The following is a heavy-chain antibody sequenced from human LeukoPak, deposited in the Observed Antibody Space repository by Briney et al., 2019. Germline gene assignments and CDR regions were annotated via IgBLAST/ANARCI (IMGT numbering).Heavy chain of an antibody. Sequence: ASVKASYKLSGYTHTQLSMHWCRQAPGKGPEGMGGFDPEDGETIYAQKFQGRVTMTEDTSTDTAYMELSSLRSEDTAVYYCATEPGIAAYYYGMDVWGQGTTVTVSS. CDR2: FDPEDGET. V-gene: IGHV1-24*01. CDR1: GYTHTQLS. D-gene: IGHD6-13*01. J-gene: IGHJ6*02. CDR3: ATEPGIAAYYYGMDV.